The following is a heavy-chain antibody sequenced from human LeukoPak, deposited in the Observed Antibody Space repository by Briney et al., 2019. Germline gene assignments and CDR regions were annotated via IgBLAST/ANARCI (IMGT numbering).Heavy chain of an antibody. Sequence: GASVKVSCKASGGTFSSYAISWVRQAPGQGLEWMGGIIPIFGTANYAQKFHGRVTITADESTSTAYMELSSLRSEDTAVYYCARWASSRIYWFDPWGQGTLVTVSS. D-gene: IGHD3-16*01. CDR3: ARWASSRIYWFDP. CDR1: GGTFSSYA. V-gene: IGHV1-69*13. CDR2: IIPIFGTA. J-gene: IGHJ5*02.